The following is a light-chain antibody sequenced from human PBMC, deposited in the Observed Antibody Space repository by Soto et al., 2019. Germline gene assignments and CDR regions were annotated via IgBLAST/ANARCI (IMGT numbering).Light chain of an antibody. Sequence: EIVLTQSPGTLSLSPGERATLSCRASQSVSSSYLAWYQQKPGQAPRLLIYGASSRATGIPDRFSGSGSGTDFPLTISRLEPKDFAVYYCQQYGSSPPWTFGQGTKVEIK. J-gene: IGKJ1*01. CDR3: QQYGSSPPWT. CDR1: QSVSSSY. CDR2: GAS. V-gene: IGKV3-20*01.